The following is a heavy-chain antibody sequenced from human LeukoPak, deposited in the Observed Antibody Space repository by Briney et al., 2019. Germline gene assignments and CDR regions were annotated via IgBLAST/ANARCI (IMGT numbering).Heavy chain of an antibody. CDR3: ARARPDYDFWSGYSGYYYGMDV. D-gene: IGHD3-3*01. CDR2: IYYSGST. Sequence: SETLSLTCTASGGSISSGGYYWSWIRQHPGKGLEWIGYIYYSGSTYYNPSLKSRVTISVDTSKNQFSLKLSSVTAADTAVYYCARARPDYDFWSGYSGYYYGMDVWGQGTTVTVSS. J-gene: IGHJ6*02. V-gene: IGHV4-31*03. CDR1: GGSISSGGYY.